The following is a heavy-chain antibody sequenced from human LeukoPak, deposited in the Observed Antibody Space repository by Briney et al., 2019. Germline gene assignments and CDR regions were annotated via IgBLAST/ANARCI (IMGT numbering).Heavy chain of an antibody. J-gene: IGHJ4*02. D-gene: IGHD5-18*01. CDR3: ARGTSGYSYGFTFDY. V-gene: IGHV4-59*01. CDR2: IYYSGST. CDR1: GGSISSYY. Sequence: SETLSLTCTVSGGSISSYYWSWIRQPPGKGLEWIGYIYYSGSTNYSPSLKSRVTISVDTSKNQFSLKLSSVTAADTAVYYCARGTSGYSYGFTFDYWGQGTLVTVSS.